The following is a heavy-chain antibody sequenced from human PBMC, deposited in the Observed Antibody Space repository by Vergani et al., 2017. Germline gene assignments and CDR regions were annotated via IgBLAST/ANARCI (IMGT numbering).Heavy chain of an antibody. J-gene: IGHJ1*01. CDR3: ATKSCGTPGCQIGYFRE. D-gene: IGHD1-1*01. Sequence: HVHLLESGGGVVQPGRSLRLSCVVSGFTSSYYGMHWVRQAPGKGLEWVAVISYDGTQKYYADSVKGRFTISRDNSKSTLYLQMNSLRTEDTAVYYCATKSCGTPGCQIGYFREWVQGTLVTVSS. V-gene: IGHV3-30*03. CDR2: ISYDGTQK. CDR1: GFTSSYYG.